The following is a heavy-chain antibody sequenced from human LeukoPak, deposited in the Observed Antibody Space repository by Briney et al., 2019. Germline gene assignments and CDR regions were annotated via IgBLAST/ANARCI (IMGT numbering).Heavy chain of an antibody. V-gene: IGHV3-23*01. D-gene: IGHD3-10*01. Sequence: GGSLRLSCAASGFTFSNYAMNWVRQAPGKGLEWVSSISISGGTTYYADSVKGRFTISRDNSKNTLYLQMNSLRADDAAVYYCAKDSTFYGSGSHFDYWGQGTLATVSS. CDR1: GFTFSNYA. CDR3: AKDSTFYGSGSHFDY. J-gene: IGHJ4*02. CDR2: ISISGGTT.